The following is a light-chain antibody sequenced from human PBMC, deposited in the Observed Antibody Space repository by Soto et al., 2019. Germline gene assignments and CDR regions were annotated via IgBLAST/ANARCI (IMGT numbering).Light chain of an antibody. CDR3: SSYTSSSTLV. CDR1: SSDVGGYNY. V-gene: IGLV2-14*01. CDR2: DVS. J-gene: IGLJ1*01. Sequence: QSVLTQPASVSGSPGQSITISCTGTSSDVGGYNYVSWYQQHPGKAPKLMIYDVSNRPSGVSNRFSGSKSGNTASLTISGVQAEDEADYYCSSYTSSSTLVFGTGTKVTVL.